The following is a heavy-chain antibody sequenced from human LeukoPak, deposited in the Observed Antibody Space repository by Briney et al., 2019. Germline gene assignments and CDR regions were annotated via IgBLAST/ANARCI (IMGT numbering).Heavy chain of an antibody. V-gene: IGHV4-38-2*01. CDR1: GYSISSGYY. D-gene: IGHD3-3*01. J-gene: IGHJ4*02. CDR3: ARLSPRFAVVRDSHFDY. Sequence: SETLSLTCAVSGYSISSGYYWGWIRQPPGKGLEWIGSMYHSGSTYYNPSLKSRVTMSLDTSKNQFSLKLSSVTAADMAVYYCARLSPRFAVVRDSHFDYWGQGILVTVSS. CDR2: MYHSGST.